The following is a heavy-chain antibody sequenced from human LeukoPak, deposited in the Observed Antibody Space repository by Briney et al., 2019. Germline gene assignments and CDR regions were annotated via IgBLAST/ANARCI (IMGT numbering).Heavy chain of an antibody. D-gene: IGHD3-3*01. CDR1: GYSFTSYW. Sequence: GESLKTSCKGSGYSFTSYWIGWVRQMPGKGLEWMGIIYPGDSDTRYSPSFQGQVTISADKSISTAYLQWSSLKASDTAMYYCARPDDFWSGYSNFDYWGQGTLVTVSS. V-gene: IGHV5-51*01. CDR2: IYPGDSDT. J-gene: IGHJ4*02. CDR3: ARPDDFWSGYSNFDY.